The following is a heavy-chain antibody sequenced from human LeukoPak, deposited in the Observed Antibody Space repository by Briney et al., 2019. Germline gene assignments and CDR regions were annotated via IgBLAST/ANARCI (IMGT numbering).Heavy chain of an antibody. CDR2: ISSSSSYI. J-gene: IGHJ4*02. Sequence: GGSLRLSCAASGFTFRSYSMNWVSQAPGKGLEWVSSISSSSSYIYYTDSLKGRFTISRHNAKHSLYLQMHSLRAEDTAVLYCAKDLPNADRVETYYDILTGHDYWGQGTLVTVSS. CDR3: AKDLPNADRVETYYDILTGHDY. V-gene: IGHV3-21*01. D-gene: IGHD3-9*01. CDR1: GFTFRSYS.